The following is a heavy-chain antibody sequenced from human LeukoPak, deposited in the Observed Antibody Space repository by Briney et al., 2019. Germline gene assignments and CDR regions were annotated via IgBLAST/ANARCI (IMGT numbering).Heavy chain of an antibody. V-gene: IGHV1-46*01. J-gene: IGHJ6*02. CDR3: ARPTSIIPASNVYYYYYAMDV. CDR2: INPSGGTT. CDR1: GYTFTNYY. Sequence: ASVNVSCMASGYTFTNYYMHWVRQPPGQGLEWMGIINPSGGTTTYAHKFQDRVTMTSDTSTSTVYMEVSSLRPEDTAVYYCARPTSIIPASNVYYYYYAMDVWGQGTTVTVSS. D-gene: IGHD2-2*01.